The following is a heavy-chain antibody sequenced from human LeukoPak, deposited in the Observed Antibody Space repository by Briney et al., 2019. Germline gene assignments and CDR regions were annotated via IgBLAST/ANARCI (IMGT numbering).Heavy chain of an antibody. Sequence: ASVKVSCKASGYTFTSYYMHWVRQAPGQGLEWMGIINPSGGSTSYAQKFQGRVTMTRDMSTSTVYMELSSLRSEDTAVYYCARSLKRFLEKYYYYYYMNVWGKGTTVTVSS. CDR2: INPSGGST. CDR1: GYTFTSYY. V-gene: IGHV1-46*01. CDR3: ARSLKRFLEKYYYYYYMNV. D-gene: IGHD3-3*01. J-gene: IGHJ6*03.